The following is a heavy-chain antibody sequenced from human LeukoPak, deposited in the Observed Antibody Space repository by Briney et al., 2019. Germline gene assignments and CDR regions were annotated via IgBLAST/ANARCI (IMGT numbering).Heavy chain of an antibody. J-gene: IGHJ6*03. CDR1: GYTLTELS. D-gene: IGHD1-1*01. CDR3: ARGGTWPVGGKTNYYMDF. V-gene: IGHV1-24*01. CDR2: FDPEDGET. Sequence: GASVKVSCKVSGYTLTELSMHWVRQAPGKGLEWMGGFDPEDGETIYAQNLQGRVTMTTDRSTSTAYMELRSLRSDDTAAYYCARGGTWPVGGKTNYYMDFWGKGTTVTVSS.